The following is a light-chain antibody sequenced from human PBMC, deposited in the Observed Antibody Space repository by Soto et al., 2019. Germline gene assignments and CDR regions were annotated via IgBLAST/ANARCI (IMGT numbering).Light chain of an antibody. CDR2: AAS. V-gene: IGKV1-9*01. CDR1: RDRNSY. J-gene: IGKJ1*01. CDR3: KKTDSPPVT. Sequence: LYPSPSFLSASVRDRVHIICLVSRDRNSYLAWYQQKPGKAPKLLIYAASTLQSGVPSRFSGSGSGTEFTLTISSLEPEDVAPYFCKKTDSPPVTFGQGTKVDIK.